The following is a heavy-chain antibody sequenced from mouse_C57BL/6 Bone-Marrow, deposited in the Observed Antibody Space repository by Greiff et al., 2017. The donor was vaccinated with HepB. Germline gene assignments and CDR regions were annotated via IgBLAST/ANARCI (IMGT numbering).Heavy chain of an antibody. CDR3: ARQKDYDYDEAY. V-gene: IGHV5-6*01. CDR2: ISSGGSYT. CDR1: GFTFSSYG. Sequence: EVKLMESGGDLVKPGGSLKLSCAASGFTFSSYGMSWVRQTPDKRLEWVATISSGGSYTYYPDSVKGRFTISRDNAKNTLYLQMSSLKSEDTAMYYCARQKDYDYDEAYWGQGTLVTVSA. J-gene: IGHJ3*01. D-gene: IGHD2-4*01.